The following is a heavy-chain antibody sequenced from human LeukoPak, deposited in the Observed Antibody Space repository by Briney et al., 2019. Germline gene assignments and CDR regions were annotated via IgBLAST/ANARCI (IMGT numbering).Heavy chain of an antibody. Sequence: PSETLSLTCAVYGGSFSGYYWSWIRQPPGKGLEWIGEINHSGSTNYNPSLKSRVTISVDTSKNQFSLKLSSVTAADTAVYYCASSITIFGVVIIRGYWGQGTLATVSS. CDR1: GGSFSGYY. J-gene: IGHJ4*02. CDR2: INHSGST. D-gene: IGHD3-3*01. CDR3: ASSITIFGVVIIRGY. V-gene: IGHV4-34*01.